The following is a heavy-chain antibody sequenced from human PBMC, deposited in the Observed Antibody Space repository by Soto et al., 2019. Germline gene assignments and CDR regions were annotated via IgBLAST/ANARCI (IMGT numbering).Heavy chain of an antibody. CDR2: IDPSDSYT. J-gene: IGHJ4*02. Sequence: VESLKISCKASGYIFINEWITWVRQMPGKGLEWMGNIDPSDSYTSYSPSFQGHVTISVDKSIRTAYLQWTSLKTSDTAIYYCASGRWNLHFHYWGQGSLVTVSS. D-gene: IGHD2-15*01. CDR1: GYIFINEW. V-gene: IGHV5-10-1*01. CDR3: ASGRWNLHFHY.